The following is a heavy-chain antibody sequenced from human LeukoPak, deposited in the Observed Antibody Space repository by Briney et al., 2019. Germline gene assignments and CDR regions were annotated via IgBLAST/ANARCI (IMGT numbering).Heavy chain of an antibody. CDR3: ARVRGIAVAGEIDY. V-gene: IGHV3-48*04. Sequence: GGSLRLSCAASGFTFSSYGMNWVRQAPGKGLEWVSYISSSSSTIYYADSVKGRSTISRDNAKNSLYLQMNSLRAEDTAVYYCARVRGIAVAGEIDYWGQGTLVTVSS. CDR2: ISSSSSTI. J-gene: IGHJ4*02. D-gene: IGHD6-19*01. CDR1: GFTFSSYG.